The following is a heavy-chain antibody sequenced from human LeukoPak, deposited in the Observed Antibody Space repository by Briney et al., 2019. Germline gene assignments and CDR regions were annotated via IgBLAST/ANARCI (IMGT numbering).Heavy chain of an antibody. J-gene: IGHJ3*02. V-gene: IGHV4-34*01. CDR3: ARSAYDYVWGSYRRQGAAFDI. CDR1: GGSFSGYY. D-gene: IGHD3-16*02. Sequence: SETLSLTCAVYGGSFSGYYWSWIRQPPGKGLEWIGEINHSGSTNYNPSLKSRVTISVDTSKNQFSLKLGSVTAADTAVYYCARSAYDYVWGSYRRQGAAFDIWGQGTMVTVSS. CDR2: INHSGST.